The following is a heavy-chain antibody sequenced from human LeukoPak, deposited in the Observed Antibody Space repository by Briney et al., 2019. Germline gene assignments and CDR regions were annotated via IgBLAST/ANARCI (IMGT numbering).Heavy chain of an antibody. Sequence: SVKVSCKASGGTFSSYAISWVRQAPGQGLEWMGRIIPIFGTANYAQKFQGRVTITADKSTSTAYMELSSLRSEDTAVYYCARPITMIVVGLWDDAFDIWGQGTMVTVSS. J-gene: IGHJ3*02. CDR3: ARPITMIVVGLWDDAFDI. CDR2: IIPIFGTA. D-gene: IGHD3-22*01. V-gene: IGHV1-69*06. CDR1: GGTFSSYA.